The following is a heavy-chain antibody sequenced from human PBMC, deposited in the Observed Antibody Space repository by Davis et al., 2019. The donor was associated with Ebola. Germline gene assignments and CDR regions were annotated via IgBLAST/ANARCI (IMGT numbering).Heavy chain of an antibody. J-gene: IGHJ4*02. V-gene: IGHV3-21*01. Sequence: GGSLRLSCAASGFTFSSYTMSWVRQAPGKGLEWVSSISSTSSYIYYADSVKGRFTISRDNAKNSLYLQMNSLRAEDTAVYYCARTPQKRLYSEDYWGQGTLVTVSS. D-gene: IGHD4-11*01. CDR1: GFTFSSYT. CDR3: ARTPQKRLYSEDY. CDR2: ISSTSSYI.